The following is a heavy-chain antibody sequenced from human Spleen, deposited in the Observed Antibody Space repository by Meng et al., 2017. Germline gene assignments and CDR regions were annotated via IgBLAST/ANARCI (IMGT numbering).Heavy chain of an antibody. J-gene: IGHJ4*02. CDR1: GGSFSGYY. D-gene: IGHD3-22*01. CDR2: INHSGST. Sequence: SETLSLTCAVYGGSFSGYYWSWIRQPPGKGLEWIGEINHSGSTNYNPSLKSRVTISVDTSKNQFSLKLSSVTAADTAVYYCAAGLFIDYWGQGTLVTVS. CDR3: AAGLFIDY. V-gene: IGHV4-34*01.